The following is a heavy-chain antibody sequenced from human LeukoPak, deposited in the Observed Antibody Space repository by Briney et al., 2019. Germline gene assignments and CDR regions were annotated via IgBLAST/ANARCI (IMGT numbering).Heavy chain of an antibody. CDR2: ISYDGSNK. D-gene: IGHD3-22*01. V-gene: IGHV3-30*04. Sequence: GRSLRLSCAASGFTFSSYAMHWVRQAPGKGLEWVAVISYDGSNKYYADSVKGRFTISRDNSKNTLYLQMNSLRAEDTAVYYCARGLDYYDSSGLVDYLGQGTLVTVSS. CDR1: GFTFSSYA. CDR3: ARGLDYYDSSGLVDY. J-gene: IGHJ4*02.